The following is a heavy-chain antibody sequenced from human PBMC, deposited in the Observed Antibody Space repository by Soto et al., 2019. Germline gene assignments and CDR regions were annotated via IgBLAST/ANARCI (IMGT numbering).Heavy chain of an antibody. CDR1: GFTFSSYA. D-gene: IGHD3-10*01. Sequence: EVQLLESGGGLVQPGGSLRLSCAASGFTFSSYAMSWVRQAPGKGLEWVSAISGSGSSTYYADSVKGRFTISRDNSKNTLYLQMNSLRAEDTAVYYCAKGGTYYYGSGDYYYMDVWGKGTTVTVSS. CDR3: AKGGTYYYGSGDYYYMDV. V-gene: IGHV3-23*01. J-gene: IGHJ6*03. CDR2: ISGSGSST.